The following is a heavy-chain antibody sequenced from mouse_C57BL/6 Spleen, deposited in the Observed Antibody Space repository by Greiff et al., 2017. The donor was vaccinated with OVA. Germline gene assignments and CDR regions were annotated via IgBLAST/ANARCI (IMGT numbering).Heavy chain of an antibody. J-gene: IGHJ2*01. CDR3: ARDNYSNLFDY. CDR2: ISYDGSN. D-gene: IGHD2-5*01. CDR1: GYSITSGYY. Sequence: EVKLMESGPGLVKPSQSLSLTCSVTGYSITSGYYWNWIRQFPGNKLEWMGYISYDGSNNYNPSLKNRISITRDTSKNQFFLKLNSVTTEDTATYYCARDNYSNLFDYWGQGTTLTVSS. V-gene: IGHV3-6*01.